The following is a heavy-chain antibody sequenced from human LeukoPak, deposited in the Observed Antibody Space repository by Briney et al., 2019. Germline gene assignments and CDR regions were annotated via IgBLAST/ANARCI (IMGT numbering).Heavy chain of an antibody. D-gene: IGHD4-17*01. V-gene: IGHV3-74*01. CDR2: ISSDGSST. CDR3: ARDYGEGGYYFDY. Sequence: PGGSLRLPCAAAGFTFSTYWMHCVRQAPGKGLVWLSRISSDGSSTNYADSVKGRFTISRENAKNTLYLQMNSLRAEDTAVYYCARDYGEGGYYFDYWGQGTLVTVSS. CDR1: GFTFSTYW. J-gene: IGHJ4*02.